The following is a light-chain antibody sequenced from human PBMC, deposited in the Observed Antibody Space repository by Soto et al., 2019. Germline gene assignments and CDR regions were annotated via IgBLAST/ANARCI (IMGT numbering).Light chain of an antibody. CDR2: DVS. V-gene: IGLV2-14*01. CDR3: SSYTSSSTVV. CDR1: SSDVGGYNY. J-gene: IGLJ2*01. Sequence: QSALTQPASVSGSPGQSITISCSGTSSDVGGYNYVSWYQQHPGKAPKLMIYDVSNRPSGVSNRFSGSKSGNTASLTISALQAEDEADYYCSSYTSSSTVVVGGGTKVTVL.